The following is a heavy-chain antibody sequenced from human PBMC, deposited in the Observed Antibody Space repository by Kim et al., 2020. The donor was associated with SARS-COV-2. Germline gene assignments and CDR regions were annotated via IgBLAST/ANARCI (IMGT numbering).Heavy chain of an antibody. CDR3: ARGTLGY. D-gene: IGHD7-27*01. CDR2: SGSTL. J-gene: IGHJ4*02. Sequence: SGSTLYHAASVSGRFTTSRDNAKTSLYLQVNSLRAEDTAVYYCARGTLGYWGQGTLVTVSS. V-gene: IGHV3-48*03.